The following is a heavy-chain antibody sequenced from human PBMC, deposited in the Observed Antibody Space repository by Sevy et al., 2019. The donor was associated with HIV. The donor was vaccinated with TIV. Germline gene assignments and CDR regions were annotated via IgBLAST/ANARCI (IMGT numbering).Heavy chain of an antibody. D-gene: IGHD5-12*01. CDR2: ISSSGGST. V-gene: IGHV3-23*01. CDR1: GFTFISYT. J-gene: IGHJ4*02. Sequence: GGSLRLSCVASGFTFISYTMSWVRQAPGKGLEWVSAISSSGGSTYYGDSVKGRFIISRDNSKNTVYLEINNLRAEDTALYYCAKEEFSGYNFGYWGQGTLVTVSS. CDR3: AKEEFSGYNFGY.